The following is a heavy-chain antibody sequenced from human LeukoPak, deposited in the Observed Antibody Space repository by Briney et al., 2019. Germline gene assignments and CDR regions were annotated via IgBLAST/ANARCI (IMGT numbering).Heavy chain of an antibody. D-gene: IGHD2-2*01. CDR2: ISYDGNNK. Sequence: GRSLRLSCAASGFMFSSYAMYWVRQASGKGLQWVAVISYDGNNKYYADSVKGRFTISRGNSKNTLYLQMNSLSAEDTAVYYCARGFYYSSTSCHGFDIWGQGTMVTVSS. V-gene: IGHV3-30-3*01. J-gene: IGHJ3*02. CDR1: GFMFSSYA. CDR3: ARGFYYSSTSCHGFDI.